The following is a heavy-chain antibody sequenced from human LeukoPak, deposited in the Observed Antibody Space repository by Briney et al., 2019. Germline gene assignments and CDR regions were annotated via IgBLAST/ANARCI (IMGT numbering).Heavy chain of an antibody. CDR3: ARGNSSSWYYYYYGMDV. Sequence: SETLSLTCTVDGGSISSYYWSWIRQPPGKGLEWIGYIYYSGSTNYNPSLKSRVTISVDTSKNQFSLKLRSVTAADTAVYYCARGNSSSWYYYYYGMDVWGQGTTVTVSS. D-gene: IGHD6-13*01. CDR2: IYYSGST. V-gene: IGHV4-59*08. J-gene: IGHJ6*02. CDR1: GGSISSYY.